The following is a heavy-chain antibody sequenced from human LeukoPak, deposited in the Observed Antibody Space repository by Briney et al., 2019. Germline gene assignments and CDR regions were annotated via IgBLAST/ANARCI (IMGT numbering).Heavy chain of an antibody. D-gene: IGHD3-22*01. J-gene: IGHJ4*02. Sequence: PSQTLSLTCTVSGGSISSGSYYWSWIRQPAGKGLEWIGRIYTSGSTNYNPSLKSRVTISVDTSKNQFSLKLSSVTAADTAVYYCARDKYYYDSSGRGLDYWGQGTLVTVSS. CDR1: GGSISSGSYY. CDR2: IYTSGST. V-gene: IGHV4-61*02. CDR3: ARDKYYYDSSGRGLDY.